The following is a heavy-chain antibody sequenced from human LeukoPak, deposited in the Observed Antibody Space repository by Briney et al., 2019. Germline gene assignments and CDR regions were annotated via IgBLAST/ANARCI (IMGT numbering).Heavy chain of an antibody. CDR2: IYYSGST. V-gene: IGHV4-39*01. D-gene: IGHD6-6*01. CDR1: GGSISSSSYY. J-gene: IGHJ6*03. CDR3: ASISSYYYYYYMDV. Sequence: SETLSLTCTVSGGSISSSSYYWGWIRQPPGKGREWIGSIYYSGSTYYNPSLKSRVTISVDTSKNQFSLKLSSVTAADTAVYYCASISSYYYYYYMDVWGKGTTVTVSS.